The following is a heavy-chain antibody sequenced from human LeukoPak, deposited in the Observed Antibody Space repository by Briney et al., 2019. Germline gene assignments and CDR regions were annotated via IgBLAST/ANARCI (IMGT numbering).Heavy chain of an antibody. V-gene: IGHV3-30*02. CDR1: GFTFRSYG. J-gene: IGHJ4*02. CDR3: AKDPTHFRVWDDYDNTRLNS. Sequence: PGGSLRLSCAASGFTFRSYGMHWVRQAPGKGLEWVAFIRYDGNNKYYADSVKGRFTISRDNSKNTVYLQTNSLRAEDTAVYYCAKDPTHFRVWDDYDNTRLNSWGQGTLVTVSS. D-gene: IGHD3-22*01. CDR2: IRYDGNNK.